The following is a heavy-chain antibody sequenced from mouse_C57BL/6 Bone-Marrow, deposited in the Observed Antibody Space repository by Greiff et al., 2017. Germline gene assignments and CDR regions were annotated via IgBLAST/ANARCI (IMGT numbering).Heavy chain of an antibody. CDR3: ARQYDYDEDAMDY. Sequence: QVQLKESGPGLVAPSQSLSITCTVSGFSLTSYGVHWVRQPPGKGLEWLVVIWSDGSTTYNSALKSKLSISKDNSKSQVFLKMNSLQTDDTAMYYCARQYDYDEDAMDYWGQGTSVTVSS. D-gene: IGHD2-4*01. V-gene: IGHV2-6-1*01. CDR2: IWSDGST. J-gene: IGHJ4*01. CDR1: GFSLTSYG.